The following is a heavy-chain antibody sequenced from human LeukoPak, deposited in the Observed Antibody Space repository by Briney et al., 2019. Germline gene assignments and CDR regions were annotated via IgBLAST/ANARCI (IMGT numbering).Heavy chain of an antibody. CDR2: IIPIFGTA. Sequence: GSSVKVSCKASGGTFSTYAISWVRKAPGQGLEWMGRIIPIFGTANYAQKFQGRVTITTDESTSTAYMELSSLRSEDTAVYYCARDSYYDSSGPSFDYWGQGTLVTVSS. CDR3: ARDSYYDSSGPSFDY. D-gene: IGHD3-22*01. CDR1: GGTFSTYA. J-gene: IGHJ4*02. V-gene: IGHV1-69*05.